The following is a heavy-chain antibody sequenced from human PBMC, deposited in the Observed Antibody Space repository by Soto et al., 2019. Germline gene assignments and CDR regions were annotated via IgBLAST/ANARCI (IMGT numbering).Heavy chain of an antibody. J-gene: IGHJ4*02. CDR1: GFTFSSHW. D-gene: IGHD1-1*01. Sequence: EVQSVESGGGLVQPGGSLRLSCTASGFTFSSHWLTWVHQAPGEGLEWVANIKQDGSETYYVDSVKGRFTISRDNAKNSLYLQMNHLTIEDTAVYYCARNDWTAFDFWGQGTLVTVSS. V-gene: IGHV3-7*05. CDR2: IKQDGSET. CDR3: ARNDWTAFDF.